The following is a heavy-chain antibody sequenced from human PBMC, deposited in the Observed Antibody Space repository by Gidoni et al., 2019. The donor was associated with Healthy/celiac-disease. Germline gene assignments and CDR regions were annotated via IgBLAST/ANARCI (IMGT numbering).Heavy chain of an antibody. CDR3: AREDVMIVVASSAFDI. Sequence: QVQLVESGGGVVQPGRSLRLSCAASGFTFSSYAMHWVRQAPGKGLEWVAVISYDGSNKYYADSVKGRFTISRDNSKNTLYLQMNSLRAEDTAVYYCAREDVMIVVASSAFDIWGQGTMVTVSS. D-gene: IGHD3-22*01. J-gene: IGHJ3*02. CDR1: GFTFSSYA. V-gene: IGHV3-30-3*01. CDR2: ISYDGSNK.